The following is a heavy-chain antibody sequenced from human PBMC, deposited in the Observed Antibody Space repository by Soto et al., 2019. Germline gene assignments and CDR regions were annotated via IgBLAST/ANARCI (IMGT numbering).Heavy chain of an antibody. V-gene: IGHV1-18*01. CDR3: ARGRVALAAAGINWFDP. D-gene: IGHD6-13*01. Sequence: ASVKVSCKASGYTFTSYGLSWVRQAPRQGLEWMGWISAYNGNTNYAQKLQGRVTMTRNTSISTAYMELSSLRSEDTAVYYCARGRVALAAAGINWFDPWGQGTLVTVSS. J-gene: IGHJ5*02. CDR1: GYTFTSYG. CDR2: ISAYNGNT.